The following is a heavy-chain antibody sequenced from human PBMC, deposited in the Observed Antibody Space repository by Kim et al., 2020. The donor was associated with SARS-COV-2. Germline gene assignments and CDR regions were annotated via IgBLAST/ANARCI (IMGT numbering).Heavy chain of an antibody. V-gene: IGHV4-34*01. CDR2: INHSGST. J-gene: IGHJ4*02. D-gene: IGHD6-19*01. CDR1: GGSFSGYY. CDR3: ARSSGGIYYFDY. Sequence: SETLSLTCAVYGGSFSGYYWSWIRQPPGKGLEWIGEINHSGSTNYNPSLKSRVTISVDTSKNQFSLKLSSVTAADTAVYYCARSSGGIYYFDYWGQGTLVTVSS.